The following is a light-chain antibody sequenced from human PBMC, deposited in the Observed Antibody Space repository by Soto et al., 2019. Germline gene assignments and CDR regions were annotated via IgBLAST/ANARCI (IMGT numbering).Light chain of an antibody. CDR3: LLYYSGHVRL. CDR1: TGAVTSYYF. CDR2: NPN. J-gene: IGLJ2*01. V-gene: IGLV7-43*01. Sequence: QAVVTQEPSLTVSPGGTVTLTCASSTGAVTSYYFPNWIQQKPGQTPRSLIYNPNSKDSWTPARFSGYLLGGKAALTLSDVQHEDEDDYYCLLYYSGHVRLFGGGTKLTVL.